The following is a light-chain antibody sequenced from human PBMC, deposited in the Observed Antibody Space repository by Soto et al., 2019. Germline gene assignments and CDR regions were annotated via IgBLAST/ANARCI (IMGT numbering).Light chain of an antibody. CDR3: SSYTTSSTWV. V-gene: IGLV2-14*01. CDR1: NSDVGGYDR. J-gene: IGLJ3*02. CDR2: EVS. Sequence: QSALTQPASVSGSPGQSITISCTGTNSDVGGYDRVSWYQHHPGKAPKLIIFEVSNRPSGVSSRFSGSKSGNTASLTISGLQAEDETDYYCSSYTTSSTWVFGGGTKLTVL.